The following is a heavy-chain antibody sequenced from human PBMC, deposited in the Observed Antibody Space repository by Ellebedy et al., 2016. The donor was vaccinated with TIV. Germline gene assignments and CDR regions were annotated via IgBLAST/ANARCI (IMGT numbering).Heavy chain of an antibody. CDR1: GYTLTELS. J-gene: IGHJ4*02. CDR3: AAYSDGMFGESPFDY. D-gene: IGHD3-10*02. Sequence: ASVKVSXKVSGYTLTELSMHWVRQTPGKGLEWMGGFDPEDDETIYTQKLQGRVTMTEDTSTDTAYMELSSLRSDDTAVYYCAAYSDGMFGESPFDYWGQGTLVTVSS. CDR2: FDPEDDET. V-gene: IGHV1-24*01.